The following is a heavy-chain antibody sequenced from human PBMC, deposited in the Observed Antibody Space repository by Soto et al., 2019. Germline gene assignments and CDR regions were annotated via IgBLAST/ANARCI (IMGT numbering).Heavy chain of an antibody. J-gene: IGHJ5*02. Sequence: LSLTCTVSGGSISSGGYYWSWIRQHPGKGLEWIGYIYYSGSTYYNPSLKSRVTISVDTSTNQFSLKLSSVTAADTAVHYCARVTIVVVPAAIGEQLWFDPWGQGTLVTVSS. CDR1: GGSISSGGYY. CDR3: ARVTIVVVPAAIGEQLWFDP. D-gene: IGHD2-2*01. V-gene: IGHV4-31*03. CDR2: IYYSGST.